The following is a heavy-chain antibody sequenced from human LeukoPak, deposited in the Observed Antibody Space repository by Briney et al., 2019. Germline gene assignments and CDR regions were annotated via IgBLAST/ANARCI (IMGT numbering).Heavy chain of an antibody. CDR3: ARGRGYSSGWTLLGEY. Sequence: GASVKVSCKASGYTFTGYYMHWARQAPGQGLEWMGWINPNSGGTNYAQKFQGRVTMTRDTSISTAYMELSRLRSDDTAVYYCARGRGYSSGWTLLGEYWGQGTLVTVSS. CDR1: GYTFTGYY. J-gene: IGHJ4*02. V-gene: IGHV1-2*02. CDR2: INPNSGGT. D-gene: IGHD6-19*01.